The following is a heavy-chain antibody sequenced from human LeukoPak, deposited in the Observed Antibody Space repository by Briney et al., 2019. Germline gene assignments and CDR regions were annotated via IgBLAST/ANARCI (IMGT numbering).Heavy chain of an antibody. V-gene: IGHV3-64*01. CDR1: GFTFSGSA. CDR3: AKGEKRVFFGEIIVRQKYNWFDP. J-gene: IGHJ5*02. Sequence: GGSLRLSCAASGFTFSGSAMPWVRQAPGKGLEYVAAISGIGRSTYYANSVKGRFTISRDNSKNTLYLQMGSLRAEDMAVYYCAKGEKRVFFGEIIVRQKYNWFDPWGQGTLVTASS. CDR2: ISGIGRST. D-gene: IGHD3-3*01.